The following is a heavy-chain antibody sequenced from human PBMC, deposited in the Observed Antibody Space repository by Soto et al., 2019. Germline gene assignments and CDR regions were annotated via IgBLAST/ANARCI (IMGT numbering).Heavy chain of an antibody. V-gene: IGHV3-74*03. D-gene: IGHD3-16*01. CDR3: ATDRSYAQHA. Sequence: PGGSLRLSYAASGFTFSSTWMHWVRHAPGKGLVWVTHINSDGSTTTYADSVRGRFTITRKNAKNSVYLQRDNKRAEDTAVYYCATDRSYAQHAGGQGTKVT. CDR1: GFTFSSTW. J-gene: IGHJ3*01. CDR2: INSDGSTT.